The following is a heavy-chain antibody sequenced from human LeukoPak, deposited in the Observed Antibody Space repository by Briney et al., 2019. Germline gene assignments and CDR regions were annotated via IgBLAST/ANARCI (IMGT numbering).Heavy chain of an antibody. CDR1: GFTFSSYA. CDR3: AKVGPYGDYPSIDY. D-gene: IGHD4-17*01. J-gene: IGHJ4*02. V-gene: IGHV3-23*01. Sequence: PGGSLRLSCAASGFTFSSYAMSWVRQAPGKGLEWVSAISGNGGSTYYADSVKGRFTISRDNSKNTLYLQMNSLRAEDTAVYYCAKVGPYGDYPSIDYWGQGTLVTVSS. CDR2: ISGNGGST.